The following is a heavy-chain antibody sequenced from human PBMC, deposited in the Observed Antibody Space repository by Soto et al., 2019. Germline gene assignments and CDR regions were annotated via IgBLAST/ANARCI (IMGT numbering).Heavy chain of an antibody. CDR3: ARDSSGWHDSHDFDI. Sequence: EVQLVESGGGLVQPGGSLRLSCAASGFTFSSYEMNWVRQAPGKGLERVSYISSSGSTIYYADSVKGRFTISRDNAKNALYLQMNSLRAEDTAVYYCARDSSGWHDSHDFDIWGQGTMVTVSS. J-gene: IGHJ3*02. D-gene: IGHD6-19*01. V-gene: IGHV3-48*03. CDR2: ISSSGSTI. CDR1: GFTFSSYE.